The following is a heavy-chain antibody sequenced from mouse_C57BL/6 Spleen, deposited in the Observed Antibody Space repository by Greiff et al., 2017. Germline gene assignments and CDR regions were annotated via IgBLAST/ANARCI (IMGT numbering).Heavy chain of an antibody. CDR3: ARGTTVVATDY. CDR1: GSSFTGYY. J-gene: IGHJ2*01. CDR2: INPSTGGT. V-gene: IGHV1-42*01. Sequence: VQLQQSGPELVKPGASVKISCKASGSSFTGYYMNWVKQSPEKSLEWIGEINPSTGGTTYNQKFKAKATLTVDKSSSTAYMQLKSLTSEDSAVYYCARGTTVVATDYWGQGTTLTVSS. D-gene: IGHD1-1*01.